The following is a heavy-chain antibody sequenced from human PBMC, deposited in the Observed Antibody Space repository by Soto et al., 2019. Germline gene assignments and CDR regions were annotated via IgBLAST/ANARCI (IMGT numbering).Heavy chain of an antibody. V-gene: IGHV1-3*01. CDR2: INAGNGNT. Sequence: GAPVKVSCKASGYTFTSYGMHGVRQAPGQRLEWMGWINAGNGNTKYSQKFQGRVTITRDTSASTAYMELSSLRSEDTAVYYCARGIAAAGTIGDDYWGQGTLVTVSS. J-gene: IGHJ4*02. CDR3: ARGIAAAGTIGDDY. CDR1: GYTFTSYG. D-gene: IGHD6-13*01.